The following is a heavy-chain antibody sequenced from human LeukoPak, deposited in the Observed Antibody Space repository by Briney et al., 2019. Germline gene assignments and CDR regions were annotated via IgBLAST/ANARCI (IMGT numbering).Heavy chain of an antibody. Sequence: GGSLRLSCAASGFTFSSYWMSWVRQAPGKGLEWVANIKEDGSEKYYVDSVKGRFTISRDNSKNTLYLQMNSLRAEDTAVYYCAKDLRGYYYYYMDVWGKGTTVTVSS. CDR3: AKDLRGYYYYYMDV. V-gene: IGHV3-7*03. J-gene: IGHJ6*03. CDR2: IKEDGSEK. CDR1: GFTFSSYW.